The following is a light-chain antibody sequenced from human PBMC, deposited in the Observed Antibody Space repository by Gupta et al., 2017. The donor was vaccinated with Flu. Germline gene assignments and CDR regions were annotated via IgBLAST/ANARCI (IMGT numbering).Light chain of an antibody. V-gene: IGLV3-1*01. J-gene: IGLJ2*01. CDR3: QAWDSRSAPVV. Sequence: SYELTQPPPVSVSPCQPASITCSGDELGDKYVCWYQQMPGQSPVMVIFQDSKRPSGIPERFSGSNSGNTATLTISGTQALDEADYYCQAWDSRSAPVVFGGGTKLTVL. CDR2: QDS. CDR1: ELGDKY.